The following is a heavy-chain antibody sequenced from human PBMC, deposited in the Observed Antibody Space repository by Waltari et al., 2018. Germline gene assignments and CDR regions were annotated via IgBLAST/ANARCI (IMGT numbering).Heavy chain of an antibody. V-gene: IGHV4-34*01. CDR3: ARSFYSAFEWFDP. CDR2: VRQSGST. D-gene: IGHD1-26*01. CDR1: GESFSGYS. J-gene: IGHJ5*02. Sequence: QVQLQQRGAGLLKPPDTLSIVCAVYGESFSGYSWNWIRQSPVKGMAWIGAVRQSGSTNYNPALESRVTISVDTSKNQFSLKLSYVTAADTAIYYCARSFYSAFEWFDPWGLGTLVTVSS.